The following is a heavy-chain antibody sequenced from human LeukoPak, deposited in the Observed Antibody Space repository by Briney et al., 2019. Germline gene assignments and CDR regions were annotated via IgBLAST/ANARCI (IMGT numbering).Heavy chain of an antibody. CDR3: AKDHDYGDYNLFDY. V-gene: IGHV3-23*01. CDR2: ISGSGGST. J-gene: IGHJ4*02. D-gene: IGHD4-17*01. Sequence: GGSLRLSWAASGFTFRSYAMSWVRQAPGKGLEWVSAISGSGGSTYYADSVKGRFTISRDNSKNTLYLQMNSLRAEDTAVYYCAKDHDYGDYNLFDYWGQGTLVTVSS. CDR1: GFTFRSYA.